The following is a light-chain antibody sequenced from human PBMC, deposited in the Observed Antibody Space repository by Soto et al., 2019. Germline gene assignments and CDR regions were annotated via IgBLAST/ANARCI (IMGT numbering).Light chain of an antibody. CDR2: DAS. CDR3: QQYGSSIT. V-gene: IGKV3-11*01. Sequence: VFTQSPATLSLSPGARATLSCRASQSVSSYLAWYQQKPGRAPSLLIYDASNRATGIPARFSGSGSGTEFTLTISSIEPEDFALYDCQQYGSSITFGQGTRLEIK. CDR1: QSVSSY. J-gene: IGKJ5*01.